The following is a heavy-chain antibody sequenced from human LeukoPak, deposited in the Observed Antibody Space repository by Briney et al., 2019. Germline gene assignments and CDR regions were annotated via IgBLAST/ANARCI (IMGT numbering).Heavy chain of an antibody. CDR3: ARHEVGDYGAFDY. V-gene: IGHV5-51*01. D-gene: IGHD4-17*01. CDR1: GYSFTSYW. Sequence: GESLKVSCKGSGYSFTSYWIGWVRQMPGKGLEWMGIIYPGDSDTRYSPSFQGQVTISADKSIGTAYLQWSSLKASDTAMYYCARHEVGDYGAFDYWGQGTLVTVSS. CDR2: IYPGDSDT. J-gene: IGHJ4*02.